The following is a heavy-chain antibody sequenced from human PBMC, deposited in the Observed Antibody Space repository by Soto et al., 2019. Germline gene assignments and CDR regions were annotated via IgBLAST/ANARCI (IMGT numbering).Heavy chain of an antibody. J-gene: IGHJ6*03. V-gene: IGHV3-23*01. D-gene: IGHD2-15*01. CDR3: AKDRGYCSGGSCPLGDYYYYMDV. Sequence: EVQLLESGGGLVQPGGSLRLSCAASGCTFSRNAMSWVRQAPCKGLEWVSAISGSGGYTYYADSVKGRFTISRDNSKNTLYLQMNSLRAEDTAVYYCAKDRGYCSGGSCPLGDYYYYMDVWGKGTTVTVSS. CDR1: GCTFSRNA. CDR2: ISGSGGYT.